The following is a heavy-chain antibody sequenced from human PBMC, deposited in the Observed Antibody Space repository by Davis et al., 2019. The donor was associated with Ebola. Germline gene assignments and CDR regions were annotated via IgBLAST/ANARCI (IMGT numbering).Heavy chain of an antibody. CDR1: GFTLSNFW. J-gene: IGHJ5*02. CDR2: IRQDGSEQ. V-gene: IGHV3-7*03. Sequence: GESLKIPCAAPGFTLSNFWMSWVRQAPGKGPEWVANIRQDGSEQNYVDSVKGRFTISRDNGKDSLYLQMNSLRTEDTAVYYCARDHGYNRFDPWGQGTLVTVSS. CDR3: ARDHGYNRFDP.